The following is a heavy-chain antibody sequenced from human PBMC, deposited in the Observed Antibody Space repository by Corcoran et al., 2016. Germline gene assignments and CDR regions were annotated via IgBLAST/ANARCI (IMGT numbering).Heavy chain of an antibody. CDR3: AREDIVVVPAAIHYYYGMDV. V-gene: IGHV4-38-2*02. J-gene: IGHJ6*02. Sequence: QVQLQESGPGLVKPSETLSLTCTVSGYSISSGYYWGWIRQPPGKGLEWIGSIYHSGSTYYNPSLKSRVTISVETSKNQFSLKLSSVTAADTAVYYCAREDIVVVPAAIHYYYGMDVWGQGTTVTVSS. D-gene: IGHD2-2*01. CDR1: GYSISSGYY. CDR2: IYHSGST.